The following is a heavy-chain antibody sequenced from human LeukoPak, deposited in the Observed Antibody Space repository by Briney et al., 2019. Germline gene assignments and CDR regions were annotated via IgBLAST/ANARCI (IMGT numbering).Heavy chain of an antibody. CDR3: VGGAPNWGFDY. CDR2: INAGNGNT. D-gene: IGHD7-27*01. Sequence: ASVKVSCKASGYTFTSYAMRWVRQAPGQRLEWMGWINAGNGNTKYSQKFQGRVTITRDTSASTAYMELTSLRSEDTAVYYCVGGAPNWGFDYWGQGTLVTVSS. V-gene: IGHV1-3*01. J-gene: IGHJ4*02. CDR1: GYTFTSYA.